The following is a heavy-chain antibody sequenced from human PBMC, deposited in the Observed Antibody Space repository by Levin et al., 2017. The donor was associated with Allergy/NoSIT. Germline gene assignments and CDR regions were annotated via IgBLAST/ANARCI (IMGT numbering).Heavy chain of an antibody. J-gene: IGHJ6*02. Sequence: GGSLRLSCAASGFTLGRNAMHWVRQAPGKGLEWVAFIWHDESHAYYADSVKGRFTISRDNSKNMLFLQMNSLRVEDTAVYFCGRDPPQSGYAVDVWGQGPSVPVPS. D-gene: IGHD7-27*01. CDR2: IWHDESHA. V-gene: IGHV3-33*01. CDR3: GRDPPQSGYAVDV. CDR1: GFTLGRNA.